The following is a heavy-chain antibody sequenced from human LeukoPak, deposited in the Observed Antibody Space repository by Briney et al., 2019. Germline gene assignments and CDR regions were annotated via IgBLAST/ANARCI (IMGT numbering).Heavy chain of an antibody. D-gene: IGHD6-19*01. CDR3: ARDRYSSGHYYFDY. J-gene: IGHJ4*02. CDR2: IYYSGST. CDR1: GGSISNYY. V-gene: IGHV4-59*12. Sequence: SETLSLTCTVSGGSISNYYWSWIRQPPGKGLEWIGYIYYSGSTNYNPSLKSRVTISVDTSKSQFSLNLSSVTAADTAVYYCARDRYSSGHYYFDYWGQGTLVTVSS.